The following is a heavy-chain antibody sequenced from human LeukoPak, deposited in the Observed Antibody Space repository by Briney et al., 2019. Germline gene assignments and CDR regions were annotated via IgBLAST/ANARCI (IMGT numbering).Heavy chain of an antibody. D-gene: IGHD2-2*01. CDR1: GGTFSGYY. CDR3: ARSCSSVSCSDFDS. Sequence: SETPSLTCAVYGGTFSGYYWNWIRQPPGKGLEWIGEINHFGSTNYNPSLESRVTISVDTSKNQFSQKLSSVTAADTAVYYCARSCSSVSCSDFDSWGRGTLVTVSS. V-gene: IGHV4-34*08. J-gene: IGHJ4*02. CDR2: INHFGST.